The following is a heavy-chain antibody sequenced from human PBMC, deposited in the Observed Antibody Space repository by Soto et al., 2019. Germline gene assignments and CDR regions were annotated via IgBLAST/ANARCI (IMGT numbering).Heavy chain of an antibody. J-gene: IGHJ6*02. V-gene: IGHV1-18*01. D-gene: IGHD3-16*01. CDR2: ISAYNGNT. CDR3: ARRYFVWGIYSPLYYGRDV. Sequence: GASVKVSCKASGYTFTSYGISWVRQAPGQGLEWMGWISAYNGNTNYAQKLQGRVTMTTDTSTSTAYMELRSLRSDDTAVYYCARRYFVWGIYSPLYYGRDVGGQGPRVTLP. CDR1: GYTFTSYG.